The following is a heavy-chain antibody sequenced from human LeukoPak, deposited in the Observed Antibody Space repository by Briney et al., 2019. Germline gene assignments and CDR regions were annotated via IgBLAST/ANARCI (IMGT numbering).Heavy chain of an antibody. V-gene: IGHV1-46*01. Sequence: ASAKVSCKASGYTFSTYYIHWVRQAPGQGLEWMGVINHKGGSESYAQRCQGRVTMTRKTSTSTVSMELSSLRSADPGMYYCARDSEGLTPSSFDFWGQGTLVTVSS. CDR3: ARDSEGLTPSSFDF. CDR2: INHKGGSE. D-gene: IGHD3/OR15-3a*01. J-gene: IGHJ4*02. CDR1: GYTFSTYY.